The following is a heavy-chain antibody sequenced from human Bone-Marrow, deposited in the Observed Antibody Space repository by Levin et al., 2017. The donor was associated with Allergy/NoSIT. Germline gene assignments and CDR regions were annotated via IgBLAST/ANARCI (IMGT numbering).Heavy chain of an antibody. Sequence: ASETLSLTCTVSGVSFSSINYYWGWIRQSPGKGLEWIGYVSYSGSTYYYPSLKSRVTISVDTSKNQFSLKVSSVTAADTAVYFCARLTNYAGGWYSWYVDLWGRGTLVTVSS. CDR2: VSYSGST. CDR3: ARLTNYAGGWYSWYVDL. J-gene: IGHJ2*01. V-gene: IGHV4-39*01. CDR1: GVSFSSINYY. D-gene: IGHD6-19*01.